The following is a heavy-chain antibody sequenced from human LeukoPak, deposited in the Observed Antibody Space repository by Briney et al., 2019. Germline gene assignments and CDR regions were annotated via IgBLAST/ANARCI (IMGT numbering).Heavy chain of an antibody. V-gene: IGHV3-11*04. Sequence: GGSLRLSCAASGFTFSDYYMSWIRQAPGKGLEWVSYISSSGSTIYYADSVKGRFTISRDNAKNSLYLQMNSLRAEDTAVYYCARGYSSSWYYYYYMDVWGKGTTVTVSS. CDR1: GFTFSDYY. J-gene: IGHJ6*03. CDR3: ARGYSSSWYYYYYMDV. D-gene: IGHD6-13*01. CDR2: ISSSGSTI.